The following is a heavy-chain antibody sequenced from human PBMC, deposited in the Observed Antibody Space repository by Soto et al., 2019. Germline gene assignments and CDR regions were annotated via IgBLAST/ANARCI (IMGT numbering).Heavy chain of an antibody. Sequence: QVRLVQSGAEVKKPGASVKVSCKASGYTFTSYGISWVRQAPGQGLEWMGWISAYNGNTNYAQKLQGRVTMTTDTSTSTAYMELRSLRSDDTAVYYCARDPDYYGSGSSSFDYWGQGTLVTVSS. V-gene: IGHV1-18*01. CDR1: GYTFTSYG. D-gene: IGHD3-10*01. J-gene: IGHJ4*02. CDR2: ISAYNGNT. CDR3: ARDPDYYGSGSSSFDY.